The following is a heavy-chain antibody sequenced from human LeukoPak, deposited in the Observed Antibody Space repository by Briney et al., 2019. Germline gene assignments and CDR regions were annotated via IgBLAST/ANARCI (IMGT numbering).Heavy chain of an antibody. J-gene: IGHJ6*03. Sequence: PSETLPLTCTVSVGSVSSGSYYWSWIREPPEKLLEWIGYMYYSGSTNYNPSLKSRVTISVDTSKNKFSLKLSSVTAADTAVYYCARRSSEGYYYYYMDVWGKGTTVTVSS. CDR2: MYYSGST. D-gene: IGHD3-10*01. CDR1: VGSVSSGSYY. V-gene: IGHV4-61*01. CDR3: ARRSSEGYYYYYMDV.